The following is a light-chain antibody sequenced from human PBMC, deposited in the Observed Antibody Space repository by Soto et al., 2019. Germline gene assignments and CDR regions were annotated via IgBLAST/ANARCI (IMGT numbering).Light chain of an antibody. Sequence: EIVLTQSPGTLSLSPGERATLSCRASQSVNFFLAWYQQKPVQAPRLLIYGTSSRATAVPDRFSGSGSGTDYTLTISRLQPEDFALYYCQPSCSSPMYTFGQKTKMEI. CDR3: QPSCSSPMYT. CDR1: QSVNFF. J-gene: IGKJ2*01. V-gene: IGKV3-20*01. CDR2: GTS.